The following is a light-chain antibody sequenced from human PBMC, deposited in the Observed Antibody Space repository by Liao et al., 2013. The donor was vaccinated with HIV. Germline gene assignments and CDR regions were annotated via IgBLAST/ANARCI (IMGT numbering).Light chain of an antibody. Sequence: ASYELTQPPSGIPARFSASNSGGAATLTISETQALDEADYYCQAWDRDTYWVFGGGTKLTVL. CDR2: ELT. J-gene: IGLJ3*02. CDR3: QAWDRDTYWV. V-gene: IGLV3-1*01.